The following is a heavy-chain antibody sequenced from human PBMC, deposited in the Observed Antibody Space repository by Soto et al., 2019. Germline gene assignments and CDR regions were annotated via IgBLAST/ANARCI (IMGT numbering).Heavy chain of an antibody. J-gene: IGHJ4*01. CDR1: GASITSYY. CDR3: ARGPYCGGDCYFGS. V-gene: IGHV4-4*07. Sequence: QVQLQESGPGLVQPSETLSLTCTVSGASITSYYWSWIRQPAGQGLEWIGRIYTSGTTNYNPSLDSRVTMSVDTSKSQFSLRLSSVTAADTAIYYCARGPYCGGDCYFGSWGHGTLVTVSS. CDR2: IYTSGTT. D-gene: IGHD2-21*02.